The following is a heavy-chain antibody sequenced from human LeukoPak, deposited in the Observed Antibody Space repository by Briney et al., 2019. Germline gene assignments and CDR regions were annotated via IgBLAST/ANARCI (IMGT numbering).Heavy chain of an antibody. CDR3: ARGRGYYYGSGSYGP. CDR2: MNPNSGNT. CDR1: GYTFTSYD. Sequence: ASVKVSCKASGYTFTSYDINWVRQATGQGLEWMGWMNPNSGNTGYAQKFQGRVTMTRNTSISTAYMELSSLRSEDTAVYYCARGRGYYYGSGSYGPWSQGTLVTVSS. J-gene: IGHJ4*02. V-gene: IGHV1-8*01. D-gene: IGHD3-10*01.